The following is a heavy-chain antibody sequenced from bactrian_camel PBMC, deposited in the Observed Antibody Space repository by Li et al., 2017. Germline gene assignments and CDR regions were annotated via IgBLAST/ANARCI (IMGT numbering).Heavy chain of an antibody. V-gene: IGHV3-3*01. J-gene: IGHJ4*01. D-gene: IGHD2*01. Sequence: HVQLVESGGGSVQVGGSLRLSCVASGDTIGRYCMGWFRQAPGKQREVVATICTTGGVTYFADSVKGRFTISQDTAKNALYLQMNSLKPEDTAIYYCSAEFGGGTWYWGQGTQVTVS. CDR2: ICTTGGVT. CDR3: SAEFGGGTWY. CDR1: GDTIGRYC.